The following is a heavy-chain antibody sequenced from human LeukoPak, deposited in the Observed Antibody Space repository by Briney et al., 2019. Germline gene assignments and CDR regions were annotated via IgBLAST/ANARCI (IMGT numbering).Heavy chain of an antibody. CDR1: GFTFSSYS. D-gene: IGHD3-22*01. J-gene: IGHJ1*01. CDR2: ISSSSSYI. V-gene: IGHV3-21*01. CDR3: ARIGRYYDSSGHQDFQH. Sequence: GGSLRLSCAASGFTFSSYSMNWVRQAPGKGLEWVSSISSSSSYIYYADSVKGRFTISRDNAKNTLYLQMNSLRAEDTAVYYCARIGRYYDSSGHQDFQHWGQGTLVTVSS.